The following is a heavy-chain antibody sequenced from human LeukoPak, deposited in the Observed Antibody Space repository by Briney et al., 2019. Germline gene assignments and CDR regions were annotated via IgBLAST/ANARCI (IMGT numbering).Heavy chain of an antibody. D-gene: IGHD3-10*01. J-gene: IGHJ4*02. CDR1: GGSFSGYY. V-gene: IGHV4-34*01. CDR2: INHSGST. Sequence: KPSETLSLTCAVYGGSFSGYYWSWIRQPPGKGLEWIGEINHSGSTNYNPSLKSRVTISVDTSKNQFSLKLSSVTAADTAVYYCARNRRGSGSPRFDYWGQGTPVTVSS. CDR3: ARNRRGSGSPRFDY.